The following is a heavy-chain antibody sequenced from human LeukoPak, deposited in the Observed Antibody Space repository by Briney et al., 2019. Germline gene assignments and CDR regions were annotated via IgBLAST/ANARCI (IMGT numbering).Heavy chain of an antibody. D-gene: IGHD5-24*01. CDR3: ARLRRWLQFEPYFDY. V-gene: IGHV3-21*01. Sequence: GGSLRLSCAASGFTFSSYSMNWVRQAPGKGLEWVSSISSSSSYIYYADSVKGRFTISRDNAKNSLYLQMNSLRAEDTAVYYCARLRRWLQFEPYFDYWGQGTLVTVSS. J-gene: IGHJ4*02. CDR2: ISSSSSYI. CDR1: GFTFSSYS.